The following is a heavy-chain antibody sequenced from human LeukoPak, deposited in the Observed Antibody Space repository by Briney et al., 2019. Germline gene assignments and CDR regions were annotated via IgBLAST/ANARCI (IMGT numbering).Heavy chain of an antibody. D-gene: IGHD6-13*01. CDR1: GGSIRSSYYY. CDR2: IYDSGST. Sequence: SETLSLTCTVSGGSIRSSYYYWGWIRQPPGKGLEWIGGIYDSGSTYYNPSLKSRVTISVDTSKNQFSLKLSSVTAADTAVYYCARYSSSSFDPWGQGTLVTVSS. CDR3: ARYSSSSFDP. J-gene: IGHJ5*02. V-gene: IGHV4-39*07.